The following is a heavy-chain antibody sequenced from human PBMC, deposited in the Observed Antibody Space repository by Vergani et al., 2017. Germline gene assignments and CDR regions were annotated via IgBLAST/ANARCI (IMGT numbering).Heavy chain of an antibody. D-gene: IGHD2-2*02. J-gene: IGHJ4*02. CDR2: ISFDGTNE. CDR1: GFTFSDYY. V-gene: IGHV3-30*03. Sequence: QVQLVESGGGLVKPGGSLRLSCAASGFTFSDYYMSWIRQAPGKGLEWVVGISFDGTNEYYPDLVKGRFTISRDIAKNTLYLQVRSLRLEDTGVYHCVRDRGLCAGGRCYTEAWDYGGRGTPVTVSS. CDR3: VRDRGLCAGGRCYTEAWDY.